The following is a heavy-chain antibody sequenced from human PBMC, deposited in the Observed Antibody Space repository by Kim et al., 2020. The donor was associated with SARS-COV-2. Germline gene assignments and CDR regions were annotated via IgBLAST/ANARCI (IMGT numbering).Heavy chain of an antibody. J-gene: IGHJ4*02. CDR3: ARLSGVGATNFDY. V-gene: IGHV5-51*01. Sequence: YSPSFQGKVTISADKSISTAYLQWSSLKASDTAMYYCARLSGVGATNFDYWGQGTLVTVSS. D-gene: IGHD1-26*01.